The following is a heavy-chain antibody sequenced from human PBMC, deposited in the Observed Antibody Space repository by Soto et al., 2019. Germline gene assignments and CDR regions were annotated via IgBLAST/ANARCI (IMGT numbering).Heavy chain of an antibody. D-gene: IGHD2-8*02. V-gene: IGHV3-23*01. CDR1: GFTFSSHV. J-gene: IGHJ4*02. Sequence: EVQVLESGGGLVQPGGSLRLSCVGSGFTFSSHVMTWVRQAPGKGLDWVSSISANGGSTYYAESVMGRFTISRDNSRNTLSLQLRSLRAEDTAVYDCAKGHDSTYWEGYWGQGTLVTVSS. CDR3: AKGHDSTYWEGY. CDR2: ISANGGST.